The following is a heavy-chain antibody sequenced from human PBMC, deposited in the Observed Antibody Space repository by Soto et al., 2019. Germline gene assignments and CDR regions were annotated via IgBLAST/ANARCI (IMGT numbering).Heavy chain of an antibody. Sequence: GGSLRLSCAASGFTFSSYAMSWVRQAPGKGLEWVSAISGSGGSTYYADSVKGRFTISRDNSKNTLYLQMNSPRAEDTAVYYCAKDAGYCSGGSCYFDYWGQGTLVTVSS. D-gene: IGHD2-15*01. CDR2: ISGSGGST. CDR3: AKDAGYCSGGSCYFDY. V-gene: IGHV3-23*01. J-gene: IGHJ4*02. CDR1: GFTFSSYA.